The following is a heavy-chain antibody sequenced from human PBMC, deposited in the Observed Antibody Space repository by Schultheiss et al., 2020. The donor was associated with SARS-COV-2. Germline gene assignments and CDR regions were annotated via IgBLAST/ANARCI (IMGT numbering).Heavy chain of an antibody. Sequence: SETLSLTCTVSGGSISSYYWSWIRQPPGKGLEWIGYIYYSGSTNYNPSLKSRVTISVDTSKNQFSLKLSSVTAADTAVYYCVRNGVPQSALIAAAGTDYFDLWGRGTLVTVSS. D-gene: IGHD6-13*01. CDR2: IYYSGST. V-gene: IGHV4-59*08. CDR1: GGSISSYY. J-gene: IGHJ2*01. CDR3: VRNGVPQSALIAAAGTDYFDL.